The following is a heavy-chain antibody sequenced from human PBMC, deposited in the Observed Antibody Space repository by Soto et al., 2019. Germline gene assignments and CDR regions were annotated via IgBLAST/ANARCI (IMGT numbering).Heavy chain of an antibody. J-gene: IGHJ4*02. CDR2: ISAYNGNT. Sequence: ASVKVSCKASGYTFTSYGISWVRQAPGQGLEWMGWISAYNGNTNYAQKLQGRVTMTTDTSTSTAYMELRRLRSDDTAVYYCARSLFGDGYKLFDYWGQGTLVTVSS. CDR1: GYTFTSYG. V-gene: IGHV1-18*04. D-gene: IGHD3-3*02. CDR3: ARSLFGDGYKLFDY.